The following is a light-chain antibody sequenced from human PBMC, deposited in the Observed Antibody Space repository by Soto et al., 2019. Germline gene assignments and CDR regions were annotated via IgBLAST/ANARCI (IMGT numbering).Light chain of an antibody. J-gene: IGKJ1*01. CDR2: DAS. Sequence: DIQMTQSPSTLSASVGDRVTITCRASQSISSWLAWYQQKPGKAPKLLIYDASSLESGVPSRFSGSGYGTEFTLTISSLQPDDFATYYCQQYNSYWGTFGQGTKVDIK. V-gene: IGKV1-5*01. CDR3: QQYNSYWGT. CDR1: QSISSW.